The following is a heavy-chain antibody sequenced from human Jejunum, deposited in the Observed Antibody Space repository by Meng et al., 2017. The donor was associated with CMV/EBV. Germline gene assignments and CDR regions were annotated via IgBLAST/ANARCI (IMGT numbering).Heavy chain of an antibody. J-gene: IGHJ4*02. CDR3: VRQDSTSWDFDF. CDR2: INPNSGDT. Sequence: KSSGYPFTGYYIHGVRQAPGQGLEWMGWINPNSGDTNYAQKFQGWVTMTRDTSISTASMELTRLTSYDTGVYYCVRQDSTSWDFDFWGQGTLVTVSS. CDR1: GYPFTGYY. D-gene: IGHD6-6*01. V-gene: IGHV1-2*04.